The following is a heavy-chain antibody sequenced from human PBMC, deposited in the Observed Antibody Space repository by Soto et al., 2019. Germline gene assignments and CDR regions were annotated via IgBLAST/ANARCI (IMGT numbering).Heavy chain of an antibody. CDR2: ISNDGSNK. J-gene: IGHJ4*02. D-gene: IGHD2-21*01. CDR1: GFTFSYYG. Sequence: QVQLVESGGGVVQPGKSLRLSCAAFGFTFSYYGMHWVRQAPGKGLEWVALISNDGSNKYYADSLKGRFNISRDNSKNTLFLQVNSPTAEDTAVYYCAKDQDCGGTICRFWAPGYWGQGILVIASS. V-gene: IGHV3-30*18. CDR3: AKDQDCGGTICRFWAPGY.